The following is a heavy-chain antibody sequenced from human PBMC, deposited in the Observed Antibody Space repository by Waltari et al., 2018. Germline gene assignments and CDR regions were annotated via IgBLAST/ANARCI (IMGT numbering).Heavy chain of an antibody. V-gene: IGHV3-48*03. CDR2: ISTSGDTT. Sequence: EVKLVESGGGLVRPGESLRLSCTASGFTFSTFDMMWVRQAPGKGLEWLSYISTSGDTTHYGDSVKGRFTISRDNAKSSLYLQIHSLRAEDTAIYYCARWGGSQTNYYYGMDVWGQGTTVTVSS. CDR3: ARWGGSQTNYYYGMDV. J-gene: IGHJ6*02. CDR1: GFTFSTFD. D-gene: IGHD3-3*01.